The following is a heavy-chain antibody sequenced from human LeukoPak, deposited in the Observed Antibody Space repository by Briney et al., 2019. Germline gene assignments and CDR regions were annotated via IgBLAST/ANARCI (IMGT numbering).Heavy chain of an antibody. V-gene: IGHV4-39*07. D-gene: IGHD3-10*01. CDR2: IFYSGST. CDR3: ARDRSYYYGSESYGDY. J-gene: IGHJ4*02. CDR1: SGSISTSNYY. Sequence: SETLSLTCTVSSGSISTSNYYWGWVRQPPGKALEWIGNIFYSGSTYYSPSLKSRVTISLDTSKNQFSLKLSSVTAADTAVYYCARDRSYYYGSESYGDYWGRGTLVTVSS.